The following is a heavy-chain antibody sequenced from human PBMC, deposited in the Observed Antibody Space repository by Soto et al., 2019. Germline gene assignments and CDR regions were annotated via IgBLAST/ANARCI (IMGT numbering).Heavy chain of an antibody. CDR3: ARDLRGWEVTYYYYYGMDV. V-gene: IGHV1-3*01. D-gene: IGHD3-10*01. CDR1: GYTFTSYA. J-gene: IGHJ6*02. Sequence: ASVKVSCKASGYTFTSYAMHWVRQAPGQRLEWMGWINAGNGNTKYSQKFQGRVTITRDTSASTAYMELSSLRSEDTAVYYCARDLRGWEVTYYYYYGMDVWGQGTTVTVSS. CDR2: INAGNGNT.